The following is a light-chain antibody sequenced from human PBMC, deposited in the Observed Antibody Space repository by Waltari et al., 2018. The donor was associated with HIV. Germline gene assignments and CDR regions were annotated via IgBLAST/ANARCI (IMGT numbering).Light chain of an antibody. CDR3: QVWDSSSDHVV. V-gene: IGLV3-21*04. CDR1: NIRSKS. CDR2: YDS. J-gene: IGLJ2*01. Sequence: SYVLTPPPSLSVAPGTTARTTCGGTNIRSKSVHWYQQKPGQAPLLVIYYDSARPSGIPERFSGSNSGNTATLTISRVEAGDEADYYCQVWDSSSDHVVFGGGTNLTVL.